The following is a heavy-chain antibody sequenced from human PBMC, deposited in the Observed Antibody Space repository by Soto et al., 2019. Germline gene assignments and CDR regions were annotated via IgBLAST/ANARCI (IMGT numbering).Heavy chain of an antibody. CDR1: GFTFSSYA. V-gene: IGHV3-23*01. CDR2: ISGSGGST. D-gene: IGHD6-6*01. CDR3: AKDPSRVSSSSNNWFDP. Sequence: GWSLRLSCAASGFTFSSYAMSWVRQAPGKGLEWVSAISGSGGSTYYADSVKGRFTISRDNSKNTLYLQMNSLRAEDTAVYYCAKDPSRVSSSSNNWFDPWGQGTLVTVSS. J-gene: IGHJ5*02.